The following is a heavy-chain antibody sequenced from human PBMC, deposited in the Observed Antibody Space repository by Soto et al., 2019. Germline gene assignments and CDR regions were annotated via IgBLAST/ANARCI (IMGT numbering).Heavy chain of an antibody. D-gene: IGHD4-4*01. CDR1: GYTCTIYG. V-gene: IGHV1-18*01. J-gene: IGHJ5*02. CDR3: ARDGTATWKNWFDP. Sequence: ASVKVSCKASGYTCTIYGISWVRQAPGQGLEWMGWISAYNGNTNYAQKLQGRVTMTTDTSTSTAYMELRSLRSDDTAVYYCARDGTATWKNWFDPWGQGTLVTVS. CDR2: ISAYNGNT.